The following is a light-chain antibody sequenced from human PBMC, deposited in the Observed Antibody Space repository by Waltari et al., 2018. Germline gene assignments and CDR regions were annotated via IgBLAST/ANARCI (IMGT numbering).Light chain of an antibody. CDR1: QSVSRS. CDR3: QHYVRLPVS. Sequence: EIVLTQSPDTLSLSPGERATLSCRASQSVSRSLAWYQQKPGQAPRLLIYGASSRATGVPDRFSGSGSGTDFSLTISRLEPEDCEVYYCQHYVRLPVSFGQGTKVEIK. CDR2: GAS. J-gene: IGKJ1*01. V-gene: IGKV3-20*01.